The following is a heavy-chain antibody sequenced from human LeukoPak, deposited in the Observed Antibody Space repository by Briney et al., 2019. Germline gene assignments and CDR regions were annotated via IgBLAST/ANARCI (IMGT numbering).Heavy chain of an antibody. CDR3: ARANYYDSSGYFGSYYFDY. Sequence: GGSLRLSCAASGFTFSSYGMHWVRQAPGKGLEWVAVIWYDGSNKYYADSVKGRFTISRDNSKNTLYLQMNSLRAEDTAVYYCARANYYDSSGYFGSYYFDYWGQGTLVTVSS. V-gene: IGHV3-33*01. CDR2: IWYDGSNK. CDR1: GFTFSSYG. D-gene: IGHD3-22*01. J-gene: IGHJ4*02.